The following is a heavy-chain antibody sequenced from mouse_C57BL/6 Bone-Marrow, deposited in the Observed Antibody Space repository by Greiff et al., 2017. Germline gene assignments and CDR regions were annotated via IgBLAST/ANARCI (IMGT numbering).Heavy chain of an antibody. J-gene: IGHJ2*01. Sequence: QVQLQQPGAELVKPGASVQLSCKASGYTFTSYWMPWVKQRPGQGLEWIGMIHPNSGSTNYNEKFKSKATLTVDKSSSTAYMQLSSLTSEDAAVYYCARFDWDYFDYWGQGTTLTVSS. V-gene: IGHV1-64*01. D-gene: IGHD4-1*01. CDR2: IHPNSGST. CDR3: ARFDWDYFDY. CDR1: GYTFTSYW.